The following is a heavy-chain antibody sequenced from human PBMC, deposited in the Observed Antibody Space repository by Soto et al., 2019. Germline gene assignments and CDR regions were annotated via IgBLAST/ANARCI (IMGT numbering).Heavy chain of an antibody. Sequence: QVQLVQSGAEVKKPGSSVKVSCKASGGTFSSYAISWVRQAPGQGLEWMGWISAYNGNTNYAQKLQGRVTMTTDTSTSTAYMELRSLRSDDTAVYYCARDTSYCGGDCYPYYFDYWGQGTLVTVSS. CDR1: GGTFSSYA. V-gene: IGHV1-18*01. CDR2: ISAYNGNT. J-gene: IGHJ4*02. CDR3: ARDTSYCGGDCYPYYFDY. D-gene: IGHD2-21*02.